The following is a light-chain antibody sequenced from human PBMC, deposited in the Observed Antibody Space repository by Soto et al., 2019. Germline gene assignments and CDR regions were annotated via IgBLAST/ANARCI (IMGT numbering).Light chain of an antibody. V-gene: IGKV3-11*01. Sequence: EIVLTQSPATLSLSPGERATLSCRASESVRSYLTWYQHKPGQAPRLLIYDTSERAAGVPARFSGSGSGTDFLLTISSLEPEDFAVYYCQQRSNWPPNFGGGTKVEIK. CDR1: ESVRSY. CDR2: DTS. J-gene: IGKJ4*01. CDR3: QQRSNWPPN.